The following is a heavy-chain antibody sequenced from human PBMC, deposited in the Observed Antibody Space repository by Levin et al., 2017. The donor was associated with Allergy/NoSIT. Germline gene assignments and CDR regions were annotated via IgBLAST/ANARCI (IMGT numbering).Heavy chain of an antibody. Sequence: GGSLRLSCAASGFTFSSYGMIWVRQAPGKGLEWVSGISGRGGSTYFADSVKGRFTISRDNSKNTLYLQMNSLRAEDTAVYHCAKVQTGYSSGLDFWGQGTLVTVSS. J-gene: IGHJ4*02. CDR1: GFTFSSYG. CDR2: ISGRGGST. V-gene: IGHV3-23*01. CDR3: AKVQTGYSSGLDF. D-gene: IGHD6-19*01.